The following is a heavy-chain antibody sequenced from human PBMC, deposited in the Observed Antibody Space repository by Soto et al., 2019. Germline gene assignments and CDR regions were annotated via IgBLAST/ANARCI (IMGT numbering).Heavy chain of an antibody. Sequence: GESLKISCKGSGYSFTSYWIGWVRQMPGKGLEWMGVIYPGDSDTRYSPSFQGQVTISADKSISTAYLQWSSLKASDTAMYYWARRGVVVVDATPKYYGMDVWGQGTTLTISS. CDR2: IYPGDSDT. J-gene: IGHJ6*02. CDR3: ARRGVVVVDATPKYYGMDV. V-gene: IGHV5-51*01. D-gene: IGHD2-15*01. CDR1: GYSFTSYW.